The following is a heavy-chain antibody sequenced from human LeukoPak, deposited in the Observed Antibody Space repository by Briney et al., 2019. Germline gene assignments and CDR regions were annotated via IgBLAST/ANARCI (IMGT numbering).Heavy chain of an antibody. Sequence: PGGSLRLSCAASGFTFSNYEMNWVRQAPGKGLEWVSYISSGGTTIYYADSVKGRFTISRDNAKNSLYLQMNSLRAEDTAIYYCVSSGWLAYWGQGTLVTVSS. CDR2: ISSGGTTI. D-gene: IGHD6-19*01. CDR3: VSSGWLAY. V-gene: IGHV3-48*03. J-gene: IGHJ4*02. CDR1: GFTFSNYE.